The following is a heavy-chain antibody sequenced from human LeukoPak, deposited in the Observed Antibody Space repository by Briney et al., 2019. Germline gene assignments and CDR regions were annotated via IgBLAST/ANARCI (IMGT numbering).Heavy chain of an antibody. CDR2: IYSDGST. CDR3: ARSRGYGVTGGMDV. V-gene: IGHV3-53*01. D-gene: IGHD6-25*01. Sequence: GESLRLSCAASEFTVSSNYMSWVRQAPGKGLEWVSVIYSDGSTYYADSVKGRYSISGDNPKNMLYLQMNSLRADDTAVYYCARSRGYGVTGGMDVWGQGTTVTVSS. CDR1: EFTVSSNY. J-gene: IGHJ6*02.